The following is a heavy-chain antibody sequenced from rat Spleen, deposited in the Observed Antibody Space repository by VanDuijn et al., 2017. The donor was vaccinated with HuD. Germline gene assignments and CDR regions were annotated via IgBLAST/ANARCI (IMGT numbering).Heavy chain of an antibody. Sequence: EVQLVESGGGLVQPGRSLTLSCAASGFTFSDYGMAWVRLAPKKGLEWVASISTGDDDTYYRDSVKGRFTVSRDNEQNILYLQMDSLRSEDTATYYCSRGGATRFDYWGQGVMVTVSS. CDR3: SRGGATRFDY. D-gene: IGHD1-11*01. J-gene: IGHJ2*01. CDR2: ISTGDDDT. CDR1: GFTFSDYG. V-gene: IGHV5S13*01.